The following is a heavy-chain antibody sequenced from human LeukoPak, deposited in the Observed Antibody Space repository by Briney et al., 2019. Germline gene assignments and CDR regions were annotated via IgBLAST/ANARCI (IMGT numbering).Heavy chain of an antibody. CDR2: MNPNSGDT. Sequence: ASVTVSRKASGYTFTSYDINWVRQATGQGLEWMGWMNPNSGDTGYAQKFQGRVTMTRNTSISTAYMELSSLRSEDTAVSYCARGVPDIYYYYGMDVWGQGTTVTVSS. V-gene: IGHV1-8*01. CDR3: ARGVPDIYYYYGMDV. CDR1: GYTFTSYD. J-gene: IGHJ6*02.